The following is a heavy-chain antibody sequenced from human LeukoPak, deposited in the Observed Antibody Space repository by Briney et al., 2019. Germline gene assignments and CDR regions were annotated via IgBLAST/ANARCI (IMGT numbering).Heavy chain of an antibody. D-gene: IGHD1-26*01. J-gene: IGHJ3*02. CDR3: ARDTVPVGASYQYIDAFDI. CDR2: INPNSGGT. V-gene: IGHV1-2*04. Sequence: ASVKVSCKASRYTFTGYYMHWVRQAPGQGLEWMGWINPNSGGTNYAQKFQGWVTMTRDTSISTAYMELSRLRSDDTAVYYCARDTVPVGASYQYIDAFDIWGQGTLVTVSS. CDR1: RYTFTGYY.